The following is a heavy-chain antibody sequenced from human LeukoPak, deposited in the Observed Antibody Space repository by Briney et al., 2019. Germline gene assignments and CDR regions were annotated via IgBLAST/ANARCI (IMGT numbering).Heavy chain of an antibody. Sequence: PSETLSLTCTVSNDSISPLYWGWIRQPPGKGLEFIGYIFYSGTTNFNPSLKSRSTLSVDTSKNQFSLRLNSVTAADTAVYYCARGGSAAKYYFDCWGQGTLVTVSS. CDR1: NDSISPLY. CDR3: ARGGSAAKYYFDC. D-gene: IGHD6-13*01. V-gene: IGHV4-59*11. J-gene: IGHJ4*02. CDR2: IFYSGTT.